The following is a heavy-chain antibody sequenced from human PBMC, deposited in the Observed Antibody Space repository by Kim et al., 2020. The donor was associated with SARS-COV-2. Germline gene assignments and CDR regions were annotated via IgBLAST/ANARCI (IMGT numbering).Heavy chain of an antibody. D-gene: IGHD2-2*02. J-gene: IGHJ4*02. CDR3: ARVGGLGYCSSTSCYRLRKDGIYYFDY. Sequence: SETLSLTCAVYGGSFSGYYWSWIRQPPGKGLEWIGEINHSGSTNYNPSLKSRVTISVDTSKNQFSLKLSSVTAADTAVYYCARVGGLGYCSSTSCYRLRKDGIYYFDYWGQGTLVTVSS. CDR1: GGSFSGYY. CDR2: INHSGST. V-gene: IGHV4-34*01.